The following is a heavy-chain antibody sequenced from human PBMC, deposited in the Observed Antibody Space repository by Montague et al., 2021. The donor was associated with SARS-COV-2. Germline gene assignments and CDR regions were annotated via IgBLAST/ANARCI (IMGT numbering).Heavy chain of an antibody. CDR1: GGSISSYY. CDR3: ARGSGWMGNAFDI. V-gene: IGHV4-59*01. J-gene: IGHJ3*02. Sequence: SETLSLTCTLSGGSISSYYCSWIRQPPGKGLEWIGYIYYSGSTNXNPSLKSRVTISVDTSKNQFSLKLSSVTAADTAVYYCARGSGWMGNAFDIWGQGTMVTVSS. D-gene: IGHD6-19*01. CDR2: IYYSGST.